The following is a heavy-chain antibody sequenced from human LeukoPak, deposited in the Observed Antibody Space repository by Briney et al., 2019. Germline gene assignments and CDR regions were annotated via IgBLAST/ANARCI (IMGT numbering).Heavy chain of an antibody. J-gene: IGHJ4*02. CDR3: AREGCSSTSCYGRFDY. Sequence: PSETLSLTCTVSGGSISSYYWSWIRQPPGKGLEWIGYIYYSGTTNYNPSLMSRVTISVDTSKNQLSLKLGSVTAADTAVYYCAREGCSSTSCYGRFDYWGQGTLVTVSS. CDR2: IYYSGTT. D-gene: IGHD2-2*01. V-gene: IGHV4-59*01. CDR1: GGSISSYY.